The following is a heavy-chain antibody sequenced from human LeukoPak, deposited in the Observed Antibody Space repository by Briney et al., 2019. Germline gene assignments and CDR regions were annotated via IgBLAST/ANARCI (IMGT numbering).Heavy chain of an antibody. CDR1: GGAISNYY. V-gene: IGHV4-59*01. Sequence: PSETLFLTCTVSGGAISNYYWSWIRQPPGKGLEGIGDVYYSGRTNYNPSLNSRVTISVDTSKNQFSLKLSSVTAADTAVYYCARAAYCGGDCYYYFDYWGQGTLVTVSS. CDR2: VYYSGRT. D-gene: IGHD2-21*02. CDR3: ARAAYCGGDCYYYFDY. J-gene: IGHJ4*02.